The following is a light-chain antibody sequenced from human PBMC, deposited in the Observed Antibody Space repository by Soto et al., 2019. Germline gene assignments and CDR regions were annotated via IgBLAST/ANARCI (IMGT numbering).Light chain of an antibody. CDR2: DAS. V-gene: IGKV3-11*01. Sequence: EIVLTQSPATLSLSPGERATLSCRASQSISSNLAWYQQKPGQAPRLLIYDASNRATGIPARFSGSGSGTDFTLTISSLEPEDFAVYYCQQRANWPQLTFGGGTKVEI. CDR1: QSISSN. J-gene: IGKJ4*01. CDR3: QQRANWPQLT.